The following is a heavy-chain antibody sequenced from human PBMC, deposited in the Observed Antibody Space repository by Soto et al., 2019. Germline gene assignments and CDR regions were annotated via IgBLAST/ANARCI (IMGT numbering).Heavy chain of an antibody. CDR2: ISGSGGST. CDR3: AKDLAYSCYELGFDY. V-gene: IGHV3-23*01. D-gene: IGHD5-12*01. CDR1: GFTFSSYA. Sequence: EVQLLESGGGLVQPGGSLRLSCAASGFTFSSYAMSWVRQAPGKGLEWVSAISGSGGSTYYADSVKGRFTISRDNSKNTLYMQMNSLRAEVTAVYYCAKDLAYSCYELGFDYCGQGTLVTVSS. J-gene: IGHJ4*02.